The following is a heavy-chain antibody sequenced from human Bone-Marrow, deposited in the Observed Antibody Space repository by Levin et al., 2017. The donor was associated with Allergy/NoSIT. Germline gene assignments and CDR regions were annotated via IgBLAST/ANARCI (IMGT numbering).Heavy chain of an antibody. CDR2: ISSVTNTI. V-gene: IGHV3-48*02. CDR1: GFSLGGYS. CDR3: ARGSDNYGWHNWYFDL. J-gene: IGHJ2*01. Sequence: GESLKISCTASGFSLGGYSMNWVRQAPGKGLEWVAYISSVTNTIYYADSVGGRFTISRDNAENSLYLQMSSLRDEDTAIFYCARGSDNYGWHNWYFDLWGRGTRVTVSS. D-gene: IGHD3-10*01.